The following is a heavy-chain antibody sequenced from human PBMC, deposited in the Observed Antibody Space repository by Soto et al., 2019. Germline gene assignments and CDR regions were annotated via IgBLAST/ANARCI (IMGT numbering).Heavy chain of an antibody. CDR1: GYSFTSYW. D-gene: IGHD4-17*01. CDR3: ARLNYGDYPNNWFDP. Sequence: GESLKISCKGSGYSFTSYWISWVRQMPGKGLEWMGRIDPSDSYTNYSPSFQGHVTISADKSISTAYLQWSSLKASDTAMYYCARLNYGDYPNNWFDPWGQGTLVTVSS. CDR2: IDPSDSYT. V-gene: IGHV5-10-1*01. J-gene: IGHJ5*02.